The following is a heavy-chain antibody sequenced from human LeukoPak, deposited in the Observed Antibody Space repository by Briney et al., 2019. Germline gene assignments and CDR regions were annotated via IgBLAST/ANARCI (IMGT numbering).Heavy chain of an antibody. CDR2: IKQDGSEI. CDR1: GFTFSSYW. J-gene: IGHJ4*02. D-gene: IGHD1-26*01. CDR3: ARDKIVGATHFDY. V-gene: IGHV3-7*01. Sequence: GGSLRLSCAASGFTFSSYWMSWVRQAPGKGLEWVANIKQDGSEIYYVDSVKGRFTISRDNAKNSLYLQMDSLRAEDTAVYYCARDKIVGATHFDYWGQGTLVTVSS.